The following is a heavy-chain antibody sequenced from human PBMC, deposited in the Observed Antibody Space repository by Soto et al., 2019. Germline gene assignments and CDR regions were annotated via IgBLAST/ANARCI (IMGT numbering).Heavy chain of an antibody. D-gene: IGHD3-10*01. CDR3: ARDTELQAYYYYYGLDV. V-gene: IGHV3-30*03. CDR1: GFIFSDYG. Sequence: TGGSLRLSCAASGFIFSDYGMHWVRQAPGKGLEWVAVISYEGSNKYYGDSVKGRFTISRDNPKNTVYLQMNSLRADDTAVYFCARDTELQAYYYYYGLDVWGQGTTVTVSS. CDR2: ISYEGSNK. J-gene: IGHJ6*02.